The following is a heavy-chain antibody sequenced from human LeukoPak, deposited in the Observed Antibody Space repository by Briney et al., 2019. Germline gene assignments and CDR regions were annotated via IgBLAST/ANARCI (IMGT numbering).Heavy chain of an antibody. CDR1: GYTFTTHD. CDR2: MSPNSGDT. D-gene: IGHD1-7*01. Sequence: GASVKVSCKASGYTFTTHDINWVRQATGQGLEWLGWMSPNSGDTGYAQKFQGRVTMTSDSSISTAYMELSSLRSEDTAVYYCASWNYSNYYYYYGMDVWGQGTTVTVSS. V-gene: IGHV1-8*01. CDR3: ASWNYSNYYYYYGMDV. J-gene: IGHJ6*02.